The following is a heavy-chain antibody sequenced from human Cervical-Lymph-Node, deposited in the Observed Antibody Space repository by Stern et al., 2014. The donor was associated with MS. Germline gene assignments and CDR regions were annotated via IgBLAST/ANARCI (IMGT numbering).Heavy chain of an antibody. CDR3: ARDQRGITIFGVVSDYYYLGMDV. CDR2: MKPNTGGT. Sequence: VQLVESGAEVKKPGASVKVSCTTSGYIFTGYYIHWVRQAPGQGLEWMAVMKPNTGGTKYAQKFQARVTMSRDTSISTAYVELSSLTSDDTAVYYCARDQRGITIFGVVSDYYYLGMDVWGQGTTVTVSS. V-gene: IGHV1-2*02. CDR1: GYIFTGYY. J-gene: IGHJ6*02. D-gene: IGHD3-3*01.